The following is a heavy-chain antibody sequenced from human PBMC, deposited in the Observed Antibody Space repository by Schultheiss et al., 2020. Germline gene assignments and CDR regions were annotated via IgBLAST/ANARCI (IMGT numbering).Heavy chain of an antibody. CDR3: ARDSPQEDDATYYLGHYYYMDV. Sequence: GGSLRLSCTASGFTFSNFYMSWIRQAPGKGLEWVSDISSSGTTVLYADSVKGRFTISRDNAQNSLYLQMNSLTVDDTALYYCARDSPQEDDATYYLGHYYYMDVWGKGTTVTVSS. J-gene: IGHJ6*03. CDR1: GFTFSNFY. CDR2: ISSSGTTV. D-gene: IGHD1-26*01. V-gene: IGHV3-11*01.